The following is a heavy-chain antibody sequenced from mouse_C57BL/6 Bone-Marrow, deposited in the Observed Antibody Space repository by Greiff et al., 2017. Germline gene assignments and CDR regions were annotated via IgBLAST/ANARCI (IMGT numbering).Heavy chain of an antibody. CDR3: SRQVTTVLATKYFDV. Sequence: EVMLVESGGGLVKPGGSLKLSCAASGFTFSSYTMSWVRQTPEKRLQWVAAISGCGGNTYFPDCVKGRFTISRDNDKNSLNLQMSSRRSEDKALYYCSRQVTTVLATKYFDVWGTGTTGTVTS. D-gene: IGHD1-1*01. V-gene: IGHV5-9*01. CDR1: GFTFSSYT. J-gene: IGHJ1*03. CDR2: ISGCGGNT.